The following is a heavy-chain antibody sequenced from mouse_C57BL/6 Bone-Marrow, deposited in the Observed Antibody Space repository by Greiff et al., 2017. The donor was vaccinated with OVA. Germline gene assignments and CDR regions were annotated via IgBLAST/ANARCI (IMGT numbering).Heavy chain of an antibody. V-gene: IGHV5-17*01. CDR3: ARINYWYFDV. CDR2: ISSGSSNI. CDR1: GFTFSDYG. J-gene: IGHJ1*03. Sequence: EVQLKESGGGLVKPGGSLKLSCAASGFTFSDYGMHWVRQAPEKGLEWVAYISSGSSNIYYADTVKGRFTISRDNAKNTLFLQMTSLRSEDTAMYYCARINYWYFDVWGTGTTVTVSS.